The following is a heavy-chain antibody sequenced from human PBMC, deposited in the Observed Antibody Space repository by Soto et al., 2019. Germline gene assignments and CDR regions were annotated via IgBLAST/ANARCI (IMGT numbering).Heavy chain of an antibody. J-gene: IGHJ6*02. D-gene: IGHD1-1*01. CDR3: RKHKGVRCNYNGLDV. CDR1: GDTVSSDSAA. CDR2: AYYRSQWYY. Sequence: PSQTLSLTCAISGDTVSSDSAAWNWIRQSPSRGLGWLGRAYYRSQWYYDSAVSVRSRITVIPDTSKNQFSHQLKPVPPEDTVVYYRRKHKGVRCNYNGLDVWGQGTPVTVSS. V-gene: IGHV6-1*01.